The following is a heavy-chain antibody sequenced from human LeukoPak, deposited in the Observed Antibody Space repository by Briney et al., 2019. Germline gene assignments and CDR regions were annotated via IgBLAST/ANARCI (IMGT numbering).Heavy chain of an antibody. CDR2: ISYDGSNK. Sequence: GRSLRLSCAASGFTFSSYAMHWVRQAPGKGLEWVAVISYDGSNKYYADSVKGRFTISRDNSKNTLYLQMNSLRAEDTAVYYCAKAPYYYDSSGYYIPYYFDYWGQGTLVTVSS. J-gene: IGHJ4*02. V-gene: IGHV3-30*04. D-gene: IGHD3-22*01. CDR3: AKAPYYYDSSGYYIPYYFDY. CDR1: GFTFSSYA.